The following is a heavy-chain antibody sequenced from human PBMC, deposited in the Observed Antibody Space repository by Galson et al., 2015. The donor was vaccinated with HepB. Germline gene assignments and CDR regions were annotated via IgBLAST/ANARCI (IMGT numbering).Heavy chain of an antibody. CDR3: ARVHPEYSSGWYRQALYYFDS. V-gene: IGHV3-23*01. J-gene: IGHJ4*02. Sequence: SLRLSCAASGFAFHNYVMNWVRQAPGKGLEWVSSISGSGGSTCYRGSFKGRFTISRDNSKNTLFLQKTSLTADDTAIYYCARVHPEYSSGWYRQALYYFDSWGQGTLVTVSS. CDR1: GFAFHNYV. CDR2: ISGSGGST. D-gene: IGHD6-19*01.